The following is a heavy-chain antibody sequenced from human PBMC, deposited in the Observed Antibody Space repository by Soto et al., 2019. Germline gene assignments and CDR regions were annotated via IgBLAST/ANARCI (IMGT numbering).Heavy chain of an antibody. CDR2: IYYTGST. D-gene: IGHD5-18*01. CDR1: GGSISSGGYY. V-gene: IGHV4-31*03. CDR3: ARAPRGYSYSYFD. J-gene: IGHJ4*02. Sequence: QVQLQESGPGLVKPSQTLSLTCTVSGGSISSGGYYWSWIRQHPGKGLAWIGYIYYTGSTYYSPSLKSRVTISVDTSKNQVSRKLSSVTAADTAVYYCARAPRGYSYSYFDWGQGTLVTVSS.